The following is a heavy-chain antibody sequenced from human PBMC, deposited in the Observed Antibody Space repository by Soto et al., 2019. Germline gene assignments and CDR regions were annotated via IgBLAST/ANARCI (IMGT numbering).Heavy chain of an antibody. CDR2: ISGSGGST. J-gene: IGHJ4*02. D-gene: IGHD2-15*01. V-gene: IGHV3-23*01. CDR3: AKDRKGSYCSGGTCYSFDS. CDR1: GFTLGTYV. Sequence: EVQLLESGGGLVQPGGSLRLSCAASGFTLGTYVMTWVRQAPGKGLEWVSAISGSGGSTNYADPVKGRFTISRDNTKNTLYLQMNSLRVEDTAVYYCAKDRKGSYCSGGTCYSFDSWGQGTLVTVHS.